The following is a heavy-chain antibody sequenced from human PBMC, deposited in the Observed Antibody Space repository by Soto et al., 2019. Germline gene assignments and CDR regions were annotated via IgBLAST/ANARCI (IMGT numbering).Heavy chain of an antibody. D-gene: IGHD2-21*02. Sequence: PSETLSLTCTVSGGSISSGDYYWSWIRQPPGKGLEWIGYIYYSGSTYYNPSLKSRVTISVDTSKNQFSLKLSSVTAADTAVYYCARDSLSSYCGRDCPTSWGQGTLVTVSS. V-gene: IGHV4-30-4*01. J-gene: IGHJ5*02. CDR3: ARDSLSSYCGRDCPTS. CDR1: GGSISSGDYY. CDR2: IYYSGST.